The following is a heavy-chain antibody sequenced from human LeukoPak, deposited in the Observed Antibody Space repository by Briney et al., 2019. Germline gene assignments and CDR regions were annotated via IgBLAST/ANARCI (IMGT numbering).Heavy chain of an antibody. J-gene: IGHJ4*02. V-gene: IGHV3-23*01. CDR1: GFTFSSYA. CDR3: ARTSPKTYGSGSYLDY. D-gene: IGHD3-10*01. Sequence: GGSLRLSCAASGFTFSSYAMSWVRQAPGKGLEWVSAISGSGGSTYYADSVKGRFTISRDNSKNTLYLQMNSLRAEDTAVYYCARTSPKTYGSGSYLDYWGQGTLVTVSS. CDR2: ISGSGGST.